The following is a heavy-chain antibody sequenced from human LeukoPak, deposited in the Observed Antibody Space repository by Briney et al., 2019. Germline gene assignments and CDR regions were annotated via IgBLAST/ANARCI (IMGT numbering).Heavy chain of an antibody. J-gene: IGHJ4*02. D-gene: IGHD4-17*01. V-gene: IGHV3-23*01. CDR1: GITLSNYG. CDR2: ISERGGST. Sequence: PGGSLRLSCVVSGITLSNYGMSWVRQAPGKGLEWVSGISERGGSTNYADSVKGRFTISRDNSKTTLSLQMNSLRADDTAVYYCAKDRGTVEPFDYWGQGTLVTVSS. CDR3: AKDRGTVEPFDY.